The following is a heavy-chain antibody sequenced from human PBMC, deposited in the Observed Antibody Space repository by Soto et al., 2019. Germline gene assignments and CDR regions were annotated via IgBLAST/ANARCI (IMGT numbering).Heavy chain of an antibody. CDR2: FFRGGTT. CDR1: RYSISSGYY. Sequence: NPSETLSLTCFVSRYSISSGYYWCWIRQPPGKGLEWIGSFFRGGTTYNNPSLKTRLTLSVDTFRYQSALTLSAVTAADTAVYYCARHAESNSYYYPMDYWGQGSLVTVSS. D-gene: IGHD3-22*01. V-gene: IGHV4-38-2*01. J-gene: IGHJ4*02. CDR3: ARHAESNSYYYPMDY.